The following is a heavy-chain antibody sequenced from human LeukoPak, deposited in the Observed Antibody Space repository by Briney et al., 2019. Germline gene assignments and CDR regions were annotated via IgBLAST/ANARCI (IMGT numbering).Heavy chain of an antibody. CDR3: ARDGPGDIVVVPAAKDYYGMDV. J-gene: IGHJ6*02. V-gene: IGHV1-46*01. D-gene: IGHD2-2*01. Sequence: ASVKVSCKASGYTFTSYYMHWVRQAPGQGLEWMGIINPSGGSTSYAQKFRGRVTMTRDTSTSTVYMELSSLRSEDTAVYYCARDGPGDIVVVPAAKDYYGMDVWGQGTTVTVSS. CDR1: GYTFTSYY. CDR2: INPSGGST.